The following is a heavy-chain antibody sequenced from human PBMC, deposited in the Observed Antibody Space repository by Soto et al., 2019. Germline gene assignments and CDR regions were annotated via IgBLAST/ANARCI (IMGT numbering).Heavy chain of an antibody. CDR2: IYYRSKWHN. Sequence: SQTLSLTCAISGDSVSSNSAAWNWIRQSPSRGLEWLGRIYYRSKWHNNYAVSVKSRIIINPDTSKNQFSLQLNSVTPEDTAVYYCARAGDLNFDYWGQGTLVTVSS. V-gene: IGHV6-1*01. J-gene: IGHJ4*02. CDR1: GDSVSSNSAA. D-gene: IGHD2-21*02. CDR3: ARAGDLNFDY.